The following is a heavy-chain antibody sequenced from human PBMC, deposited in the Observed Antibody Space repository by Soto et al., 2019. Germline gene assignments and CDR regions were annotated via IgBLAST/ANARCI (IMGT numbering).Heavy chain of an antibody. V-gene: IGHV1-3*01. D-gene: IGHD6-13*01. Sequence: ASVKVSCKASGYTFTSYAMHWVRQAPGQRLEWMGWINAGNGNTKYSQKFQRRVTSTRDISASTAYMELSSLRSEDTAGYYCARVQQHYYYCFGMDVWGHGTTVTVSS. CDR3: ARVQQHYYYCFGMDV. J-gene: IGHJ6*02. CDR2: INAGNGNT. CDR1: GYTFTSYA.